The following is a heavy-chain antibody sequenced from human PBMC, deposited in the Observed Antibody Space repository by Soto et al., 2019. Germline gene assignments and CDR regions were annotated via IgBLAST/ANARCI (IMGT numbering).Heavy chain of an antibody. J-gene: IGHJ4*02. CDR3: ARPRYDSTGTPFDH. D-gene: IGHD3-22*01. V-gene: IGHV3-9*01. CDR2: ISWDSCSI. CDR1: GFTFDDYA. Sequence: PGGSLRLSCAASGFTFDDYAMHWVRQAPGKGLEWVSGISWDSCSIIYADSVKGRFIISRDNAKNTLYLQMNSLRAEDTAVYYCARPRYDSTGTPFDHWGLGTLVTVSS.